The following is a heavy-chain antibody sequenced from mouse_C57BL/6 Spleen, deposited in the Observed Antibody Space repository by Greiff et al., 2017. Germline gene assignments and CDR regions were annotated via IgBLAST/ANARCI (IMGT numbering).Heavy chain of an antibody. V-gene: IGHV2-3*01. CDR3: AKQGIYYDYDDYTMDY. D-gene: IGHD2-4*01. Sequence: VHLVESGPGLVAPSQSLSITCTVSGFSLTSYGVSWVRQPPGKGLEWLGVIWGDGSKNYHSALISRLSTIKDNSKSPVFLKLNSLQTDDTATYYCAKQGIYYDYDDYTMDYWGQGTTITVSS. J-gene: IGHJ4*01. CDR1: GFSLTSYG. CDR2: IWGDGSK.